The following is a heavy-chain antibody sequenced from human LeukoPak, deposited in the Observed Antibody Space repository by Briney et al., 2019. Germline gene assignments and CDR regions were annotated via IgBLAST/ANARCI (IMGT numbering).Heavy chain of an antibody. Sequence: SETLSLTCAVYGGSFSGYYWSWIRQPPGKGLEWVGEINHSGSTNYNPSLKSRVTISVDTSKNQFSLKLSSVTAADTAVYYCARSGYYFDYWGQGTLVTVSS. J-gene: IGHJ4*02. CDR3: ARSGYYFDY. CDR2: INHSGST. CDR1: GGSFSGYY. V-gene: IGHV4-34*01. D-gene: IGHD3-22*01.